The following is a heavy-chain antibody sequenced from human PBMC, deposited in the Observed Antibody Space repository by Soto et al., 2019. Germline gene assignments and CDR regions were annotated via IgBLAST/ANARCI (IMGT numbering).Heavy chain of an antibody. D-gene: IGHD1-26*01. Sequence: QVHLQESGPGLVKPSQTLSLTCTVSGVPISSDEYYWNWIGQLPGQGLEWIGVIPHSGSTFSNPSPESQFSISVDSAKNQFFRTLNSVPAADTAVYYCARRLTCSERSCLDNWGQGILVRFSS. J-gene: IGHJ4*02. CDR2: IPHSGST. CDR1: GVPISSDEYY. CDR3: ARRLTCSERSCLDN. V-gene: IGHV4-31*01.